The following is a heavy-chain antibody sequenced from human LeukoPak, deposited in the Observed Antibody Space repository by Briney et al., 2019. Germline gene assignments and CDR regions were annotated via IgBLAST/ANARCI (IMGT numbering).Heavy chain of an antibody. CDR2: IYSGGST. J-gene: IGHJ3*02. V-gene: IGHV3-66*02. CDR1: GFTVSSNY. D-gene: IGHD3-22*01. CDR3: ARDVYESYAFDI. Sequence: PGGSLRLSCVASGFTVSSNYMNWVRQAPGKGLEWVSVIYSGGSTYYADSVKGRFTTSRDNSKNTLYLQMNSLRVEDTAVYYCARDVYESYAFDIWGQGTMVTVSS.